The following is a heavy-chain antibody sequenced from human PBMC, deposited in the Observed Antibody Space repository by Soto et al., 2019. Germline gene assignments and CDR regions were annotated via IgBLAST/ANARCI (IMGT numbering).Heavy chain of an antibody. V-gene: IGHV3-7*04. Sequence: EVQLVESGGGLVQPGGSLRLSCVASGFSFTTSWMTWVRQAPGKGLEWVANIKREGSKKNYLDSVKGRFTISRDNANNSSSLQRNMLRLQDPAVYYCARNLSPSLSHTPFDVLDIWGQGTVVAVSS. D-gene: IGHD3-16*02. CDR3: ARNLSPSLSHTPFDVLDI. J-gene: IGHJ3*02. CDR1: GFSFTTSW. CDR2: IKREGSKK.